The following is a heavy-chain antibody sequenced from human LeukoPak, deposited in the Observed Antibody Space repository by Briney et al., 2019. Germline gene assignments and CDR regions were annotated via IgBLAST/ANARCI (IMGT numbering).Heavy chain of an antibody. J-gene: IGHJ6*04. V-gene: IGHV1-8*03. Sequence: ASVKVSFTASGYMFTNYHSYWVRQATGQGLEWMGWMNPQSGNTGYAQKFRGRVTITRDTSITTAYMELSSLRSEDTAVYYCARGPNYSNSSSAFYLYIAVWNRETTVTVSS. CDR1: GYMFTNYH. CDR2: MNPQSGNT. CDR3: ARGPNYSNSSSAFYLYIAV. D-gene: IGHD4-11*01.